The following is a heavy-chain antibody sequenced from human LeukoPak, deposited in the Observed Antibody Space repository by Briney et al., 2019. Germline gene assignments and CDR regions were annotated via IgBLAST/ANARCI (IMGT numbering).Heavy chain of an antibody. D-gene: IGHD2-2*01. V-gene: IGHV1-69*05. CDR2: IIPIFGTA. CDR1: GGTFSSYA. Sequence: SVKVSCKASGGTFSSYAISWVRQAPGQGLEWMGGIIPIFGTANYAQKFQGRVTITTDESTSTAYMELSSLRSEDTAVYYCARAQDIVVVPAAIGRGWFDPWGQGTLVTVSS. CDR3: ARAQDIVVVPAAIGRGWFDP. J-gene: IGHJ5*02.